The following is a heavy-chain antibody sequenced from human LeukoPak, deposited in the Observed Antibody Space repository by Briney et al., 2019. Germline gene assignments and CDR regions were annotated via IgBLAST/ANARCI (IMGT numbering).Heavy chain of an antibody. CDR2: IYSGGST. CDR3: ARDALYCGGDCYSLPLWY. Sequence: GGSLRLSCAASGFTVSSNYMSWVRQAPGKGLEWVSVIYSGGSTYYADSVKGRFTISRDNSKNTLYLQMNSLRAEDTAVYYCARDALYCGGDCYSLPLWYWGQGTLVTVSS. J-gene: IGHJ4*02. CDR1: GFTVSSNY. V-gene: IGHV3-66*01. D-gene: IGHD2-21*02.